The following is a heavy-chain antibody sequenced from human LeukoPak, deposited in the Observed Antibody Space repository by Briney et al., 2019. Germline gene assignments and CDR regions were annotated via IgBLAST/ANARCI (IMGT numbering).Heavy chain of an antibody. CDR3: ARVGISSSWRPYYYYGMDV. Sequence: ASVKVSCKASGYTFTSYAMNWVRQAPGQGLEWMGWINTNTGNPTYAQGFTGRFVFSLDTSVSTAYLQISSLKAEDTAVYYCARVGISSSWRPYYYYGMDVWGQGTTVTVSS. CDR1: GYTFTSYA. J-gene: IGHJ6*02. V-gene: IGHV7-4-1*02. CDR2: INTNTGNP. D-gene: IGHD6-13*01.